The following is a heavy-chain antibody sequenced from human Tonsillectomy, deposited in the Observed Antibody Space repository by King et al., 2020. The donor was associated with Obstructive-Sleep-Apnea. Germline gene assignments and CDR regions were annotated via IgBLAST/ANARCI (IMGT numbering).Heavy chain of an antibody. CDR1: GYTFTYRY. V-gene: IGHV1-45*02. Sequence: QLVQSGAEVKKTGSSVKVSCKASGYTFTYRYLHWVRQAPGQALEWMGWITPFNGNTDYAQTFQDRVTITRDRSMSSAYMELSSLRSEDTAMYYCTTDAYGDYGSGAFDIWGQGTMVTVSS. CDR3: TTDAYGDYGSGAFDI. J-gene: IGHJ3*02. CDR2: ITPFNGNT. D-gene: IGHD4-17*01.